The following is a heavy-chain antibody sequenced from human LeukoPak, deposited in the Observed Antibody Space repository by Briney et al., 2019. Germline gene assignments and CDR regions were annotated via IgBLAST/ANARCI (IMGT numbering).Heavy chain of an antibody. J-gene: IGHJ4*02. D-gene: IGHD3-10*01. CDR1: GFTFSSYA. CDR3: ASDPYYYGSGSYLDY. CDR2: ISYDGSNK. V-gene: IGHV3-30*04. Sequence: GGSLRLSCAASGFTFSSYAMHWVRQAPGKGLEWVAVISYDGSNKYYEDSVKGRFTISRDNSKNTLYLQMNSLRAEDTAVYYCASDPYYYGSGSYLDYWGQGTLVTVSS.